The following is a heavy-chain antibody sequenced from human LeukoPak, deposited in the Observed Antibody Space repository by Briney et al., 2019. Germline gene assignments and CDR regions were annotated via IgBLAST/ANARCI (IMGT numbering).Heavy chain of an antibody. D-gene: IGHD1-26*01. J-gene: IGHJ4*02. CDR2: IYPGDSDT. CDR1: GYSFTSYW. CDR3: ARRRSIVGATGPYYFDY. V-gene: IGHV5-51*01. Sequence: GESLKISCKGSGYSFTSYWIGWVRQMPGKGLEWMGIIYPGDSDTRYSPSFQGQVTISADKSISTAYLQWSSLKASDTAMYYCARRRSIVGATGPYYFDYWGQGTLVTVSS.